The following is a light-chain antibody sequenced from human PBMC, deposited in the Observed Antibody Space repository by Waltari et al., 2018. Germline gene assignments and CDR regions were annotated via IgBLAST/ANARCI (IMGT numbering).Light chain of an antibody. CDR1: QTINNF. CDR3: QQTHTVPIT. CDR2: AAS. J-gene: IGKJ5*01. V-gene: IGKV1-39*01. Sequence: DIQLTQSPSSLSASVGDRVTITCRASQTINNFLNWYQQKPGKAPKLLIHAASSLQRGVPSRFSGRGSGTDFTLTISSLQPEDFATYFCQQTHTVPITFGQGTRLEIK.